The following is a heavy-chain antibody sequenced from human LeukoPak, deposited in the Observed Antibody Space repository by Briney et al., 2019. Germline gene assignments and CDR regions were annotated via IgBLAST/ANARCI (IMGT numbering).Heavy chain of an antibody. CDR2: ISPGGPT. Sequence: GGTLRLSCAGSGFPFSSHGMNWVRQAPGKGLEWVSGISPGGPTYYADSVKGRFTISRDDSKNTLYMQMNSLRAEDTAVYYCTKSFGPVIAAAGAGTDWGQGTLVTVSS. V-gene: IGHV3-23*01. J-gene: IGHJ4*02. CDR3: TKSFGPVIAAAGAGTD. D-gene: IGHD6-13*01. CDR1: GFPFSSHG.